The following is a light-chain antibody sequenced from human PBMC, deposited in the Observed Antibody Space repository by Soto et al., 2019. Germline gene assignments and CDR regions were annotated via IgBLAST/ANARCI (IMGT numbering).Light chain of an antibody. Sequence: QSALTQPASVSGSPGQSITISCTGTSSDVGGYNYVSWYQQHPGKAPKLMIYEVSTRPSGVSNRFSGSKSGNTDSLTISGLQAEDEADYYCSSYTSSSTLVFGGGTKLTVL. CDR3: SSYTSSSTLV. CDR2: EVS. J-gene: IGLJ2*01. CDR1: SSDVGGYNY. V-gene: IGLV2-14*01.